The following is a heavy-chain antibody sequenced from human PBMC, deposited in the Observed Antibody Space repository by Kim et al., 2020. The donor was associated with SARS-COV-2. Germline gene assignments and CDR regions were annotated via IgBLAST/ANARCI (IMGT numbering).Heavy chain of an antibody. CDR2: IYYSGST. CDR3: ASVAQLRGNSGWFDP. V-gene: IGHV4-31*03. CDR1: GGSISSGGYY. D-gene: IGHD2-21*02. J-gene: IGHJ5*02. Sequence: SETLSLTCTVSGGSISSGGYYWSWIRQHPGKGLEWIGYIYYSGSTYYNPSLKSRVTISVDTSKNQFSLKLSSVTAADTAVYYCASVAQLRGNSGWFDPWGQGTLVTVSS.